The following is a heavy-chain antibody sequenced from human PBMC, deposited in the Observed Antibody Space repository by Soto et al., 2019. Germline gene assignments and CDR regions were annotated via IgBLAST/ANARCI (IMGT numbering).Heavy chain of an antibody. CDR1: GYTLTSYY. Sequence: EXSVKVSCKASGYTLTSYYMHWGRQAPGQGLEWMGIINPSGGSTSYAQKFQGRVTMTRDTSTSTVYMELSSLRSEDTAVYYCARSTHSSSSGYYFDYWGQGTLVTVSS. D-gene: IGHD6-6*01. CDR2: INPSGGST. V-gene: IGHV1-46*01. CDR3: ARSTHSSSSGYYFDY. J-gene: IGHJ4*02.